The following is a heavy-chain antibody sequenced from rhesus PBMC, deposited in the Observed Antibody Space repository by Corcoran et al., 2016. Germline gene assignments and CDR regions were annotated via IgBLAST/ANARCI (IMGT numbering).Heavy chain of an antibody. D-gene: IGHD2-2*01. J-gene: IGHJ4*01. CDR2: IYGSVSST. CDR3: ARSWAQRVLVPDY. CDR1: GGSISSSY. V-gene: IGHV4-169*01. Sequence: QLQLQESGPGLVKPSETLSVTCAVSGGSISSSYWSWIRQAPGKGLEWIGYIYGSVSSTNHNPSLKSCITLSVDPSKNQVSLKLSSVTTAATAVYYCARSWAQRVLVPDYWGQGVLVTVSS.